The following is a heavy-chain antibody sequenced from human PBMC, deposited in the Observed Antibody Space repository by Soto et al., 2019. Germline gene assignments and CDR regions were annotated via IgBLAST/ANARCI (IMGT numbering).Heavy chain of an antibody. Sequence: QVQLQESGPGLVKPSETLSLTCTVSGDSISGGASFCSCIRQPPGKGLEWIANVYYSVSCYYDPSLQSRLNISVDTTKKQVYLQLKSRTAADTAVYYWAKLFWNSSTCYFPGWFDPWGQRPLVTVSS. CDR2: VYYSVSC. CDR1: GDSISGGASF. CDR3: AKLFWNSSTCYFPGWFDP. J-gene: IGHJ5*02. V-gene: IGHV4-30-4*03. D-gene: IGHD2-2*01.